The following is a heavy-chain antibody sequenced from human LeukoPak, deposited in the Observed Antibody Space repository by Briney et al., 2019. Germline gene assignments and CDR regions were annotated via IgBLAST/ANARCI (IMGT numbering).Heavy chain of an antibody. V-gene: IGHV4-59*12. D-gene: IGHD4-11*01. Sequence: PSETLSIICTVSGGSISSYFWSWIRQPPGKGLEWIGYIYYSGSTNYNPSLKSRVTMSVDTSKNQFSLKLSSVTALDTAVYYCASSVDCSNYVGYWGQGTLVTVSS. CDR3: ASSVDCSNYVGY. J-gene: IGHJ4*02. CDR2: IYYSGST. CDR1: GGSISSYF.